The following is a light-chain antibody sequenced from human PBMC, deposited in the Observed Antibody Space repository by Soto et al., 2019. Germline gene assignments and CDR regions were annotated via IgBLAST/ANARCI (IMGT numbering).Light chain of an antibody. CDR3: QAYDSFNV. J-gene: IGLJ1*01. CDR2: EVN. V-gene: IGLV6-57*04. Sequence: NFMLTQPRSVTESPGEMVTISYTRSSGSITSNFVQWYQQRPGSAPTTVVYEVNERPSGVPDRFSASIDSSSNSASLSIFGLKTEDEAHYHSQAYDSFNVFGTGTKVTVL. CDR1: SGSITSNF.